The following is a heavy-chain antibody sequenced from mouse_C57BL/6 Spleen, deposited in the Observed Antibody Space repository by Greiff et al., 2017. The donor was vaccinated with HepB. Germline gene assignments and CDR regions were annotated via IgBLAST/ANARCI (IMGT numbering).Heavy chain of an antibody. Sequence: EVKLVESGGGLVKPGGSLKLSCAASGFTFSSYAMSWVRQTPEKRLEWVATISDGGSYTYYPDNVKGRFTISRDNAKNNLYLQMSHLKSEDTAMYYCARDGNSAWFAYWGQGTLVTVSA. CDR1: GFTFSSYA. D-gene: IGHD2-1*01. CDR2: ISDGGSYT. J-gene: IGHJ3*01. V-gene: IGHV5-4*01. CDR3: ARDGNSAWFAY.